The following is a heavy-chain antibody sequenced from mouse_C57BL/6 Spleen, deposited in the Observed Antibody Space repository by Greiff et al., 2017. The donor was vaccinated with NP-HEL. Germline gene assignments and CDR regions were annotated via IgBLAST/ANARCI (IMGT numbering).Heavy chain of an antibody. J-gene: IGHJ2*01. CDR3: ASSITTLDY. CDR2: INPGSGGT. D-gene: IGHD1-2*01. V-gene: IGHV1-54*01. Sequence: QVQLQQSGAELVRPGTSVKVSCKASGYAFTNYLIEWVKQRPGQGLEWIGVINPGSGGTNYNEKFKGKATLTADKSSSTAYMQLSSLTSEDSAVYICASSITTLDYWGQGTTLTVSS. CDR1: GYAFTNYL.